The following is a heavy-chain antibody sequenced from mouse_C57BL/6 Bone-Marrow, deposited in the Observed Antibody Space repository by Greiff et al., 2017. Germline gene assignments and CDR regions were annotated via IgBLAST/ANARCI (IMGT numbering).Heavy chain of an antibody. V-gene: IGHV1-50*01. D-gene: IGHD2-3*01. CDR2: IDPSDSYT. CDR3: ARRKKYDGYYVWYFDV. J-gene: IGHJ1*03. Sequence: QVQLQQPGAELVKPGASVKLSCKASGYTFTSYWMQWVKQRPGQGLEWIGEIDPSDSYTNYNQKFKGKATLTVDTSSSTAYMQLSSLTSEDSAVYYCARRKKYDGYYVWYFDVWGTGTTVTVSS. CDR1: GYTFTSYW.